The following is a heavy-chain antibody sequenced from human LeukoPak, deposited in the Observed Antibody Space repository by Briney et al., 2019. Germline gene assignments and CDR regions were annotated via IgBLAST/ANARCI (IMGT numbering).Heavy chain of an antibody. J-gene: IGHJ4*02. CDR1: GFTFSSYA. CDR3: ARDYKYAFDN. CDR2: IGIDSGNT. Sequence: GGSLRLSCAASGFTFSSYAMSWVRQAPGKGLEWISYIGIDSGNTNCADSVKGRFTISGDKAKNSLYLQMNSLRAEDTAVYYCARDYKYAFDNWGQGTLVTVSS. D-gene: IGHD5-24*01. V-gene: IGHV3-48*01.